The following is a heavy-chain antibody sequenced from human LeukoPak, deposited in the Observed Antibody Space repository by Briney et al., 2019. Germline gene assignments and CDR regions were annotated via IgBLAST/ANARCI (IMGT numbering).Heavy chain of an antibody. Sequence: SETLSLTCAVYGGSFSGYYWSWIRQPPGKGLEWIGEINHSGSTNYNPSLKSRVTISVDTSKNQFSLKLSSVTAADTAVYYCARHRSREVRGVIISYYYYYYMDVWGKGTTVTISS. V-gene: IGHV4-34*01. CDR3: ARHRSREVRGVIISYYYYYYMDV. CDR1: GGSFSGYY. CDR2: INHSGST. D-gene: IGHD3-10*01. J-gene: IGHJ6*03.